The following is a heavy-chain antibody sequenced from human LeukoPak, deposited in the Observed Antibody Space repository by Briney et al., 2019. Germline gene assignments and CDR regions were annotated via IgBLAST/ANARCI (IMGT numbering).Heavy chain of an antibody. CDR2: ISYDGSNK. D-gene: IGHD5-18*01. V-gene: IGHV3-30-3*01. J-gene: IGHJ4*02. CDR1: GFTFSSYA. CDR3: AKELRGYSYGEH. Sequence: PGGSLRLSCAASGFTFSSYAMHWVRQAPGKGLEWVAVISYDGSNKYYADSVKGRFTISRDNSKNTLSLQMNSLRAEDTAVYYCAKELRGYSYGEHWGQGTLVTVSS.